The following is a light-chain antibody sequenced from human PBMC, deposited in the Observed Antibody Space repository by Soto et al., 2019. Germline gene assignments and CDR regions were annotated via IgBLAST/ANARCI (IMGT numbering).Light chain of an antibody. V-gene: IGKV3-15*01. CDR2: GAS. CDR1: QSFSSY. Sequence: EIVMTQSPATLSVSLGDRATLSCRASQSFSSYLAWYQQKPGRAPRLLIYGASTRATGIPARFSGSGSATDVTLTISSLQSEDFAVDYCQQYNSWPPSYTFGQGTKLEIK. J-gene: IGKJ2*01. CDR3: QQYNSWPPSYT.